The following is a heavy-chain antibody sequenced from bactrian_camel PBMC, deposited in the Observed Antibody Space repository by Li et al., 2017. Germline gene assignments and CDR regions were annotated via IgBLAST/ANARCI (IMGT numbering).Heavy chain of an antibody. CDR2: ILSEGRL. CDR3: AAGQCLVGWTTPKY. Sequence: VQLVESGGGSIKAGGSLRLACATFGYWSTMCMGWFRQAPGKQEHEGVASILSEGRLGYAESVKGRFTISADKAKSSLYLEMNSLKPEDTGMYYCAAGQCLVGWTTPKYWGQGTQVTVS. D-gene: IGHD5*01. V-gene: IGHV3S53*01. CDR1: GYWSTMC. J-gene: IGHJ4*01.